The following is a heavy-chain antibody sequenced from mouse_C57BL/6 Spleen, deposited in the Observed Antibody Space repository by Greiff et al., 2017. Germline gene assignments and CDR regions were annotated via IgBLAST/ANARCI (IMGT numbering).Heavy chain of an antibody. Sequence: VHVQQSGPELVKPGASVKMSCKASGYTFTDYNMHWVKQSHGKSLEWIGYINPNNGGTSYNQKFKGKATLTVNKSSSTAYMELRSLTSEDSAVYDCANDYGSSYGWAYWGQGTLVTVSA. CDR3: ANDYGSSYGWAY. V-gene: IGHV1-22*01. D-gene: IGHD1-1*01. J-gene: IGHJ3*01. CDR1: GYTFTDYN. CDR2: INPNNGGT.